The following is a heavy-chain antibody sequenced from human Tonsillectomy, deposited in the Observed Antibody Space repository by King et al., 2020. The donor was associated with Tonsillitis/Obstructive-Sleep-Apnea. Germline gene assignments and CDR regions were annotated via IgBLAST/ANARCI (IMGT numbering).Heavy chain of an antibody. CDR1: GGSFSGYY. Sequence: VQLQQWGAGLLKPSETLSLTCAVYGGSFSGYYLSWIRQPPGKGLEWIGEINHSGSTNYNPSLKIRVTISVDTSKNQFSLKLSSVTAVDTAVYYCASVYRISAYYYYMDVWGKGTAVTVTS. V-gene: IGHV4-34*01. CDR3: ASVYRISAYYYYMDV. D-gene: IGHD3-3*02. CDR2: INHSGST. J-gene: IGHJ6*03.